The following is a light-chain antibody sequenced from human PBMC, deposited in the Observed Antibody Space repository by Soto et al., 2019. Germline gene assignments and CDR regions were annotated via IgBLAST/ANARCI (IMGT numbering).Light chain of an antibody. CDR3: QQYGSAPWT. J-gene: IGKJ1*01. V-gene: IGKV3-20*01. CDR2: GAS. Sequence: ETVLTQSPGTLSLSPGERATLSCRASQTIRSNYLAWYRQTPGQAPRLLIYGASNRATGIADRFSGSGSGTDFTRIISRLEPEEFALYYCQQYGSAPWTVGQGTKVEIK. CDR1: QTIRSNY.